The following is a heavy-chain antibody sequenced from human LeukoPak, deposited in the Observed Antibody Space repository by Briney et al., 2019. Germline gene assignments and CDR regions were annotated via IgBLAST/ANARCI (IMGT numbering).Heavy chain of an antibody. D-gene: IGHD4-23*01. Sequence: GGSLRLSCAASGFTFSNYWMSWVRQAPGKGLEWVANIKEDGSEKYYVDSVKGRFTISRDNAKNSLYLQMNSLRAEDTALYYCAKAIWPPGGNARSYCYGMDVWGQGTTVTVSS. CDR1: GFTFSNYW. CDR2: IKEDGSEK. CDR3: AKAIWPPGGNARSYCYGMDV. J-gene: IGHJ6*02. V-gene: IGHV3-7*03.